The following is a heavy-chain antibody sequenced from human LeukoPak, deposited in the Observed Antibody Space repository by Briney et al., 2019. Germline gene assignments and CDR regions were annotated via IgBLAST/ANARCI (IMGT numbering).Heavy chain of an antibody. V-gene: IGHV4-34*01. CDR3: ARVPPLLWFREYTFDY. J-gene: IGHJ4*02. Sequence: SETLSLTCAVYGGSFSGYYWSWIRQPPGKGLEWIGEINHSGSTNYNPSLKSRVTISVDTSKNQFSLKLSSVTAAGTAVYYCARVPPLLWFREYTFDYWGQGTLVTVSS. D-gene: IGHD3-10*01. CDR1: GGSFSGYY. CDR2: INHSGST.